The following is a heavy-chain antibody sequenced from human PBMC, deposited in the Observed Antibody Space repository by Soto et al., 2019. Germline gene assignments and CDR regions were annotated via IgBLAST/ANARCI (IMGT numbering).Heavy chain of an antibody. J-gene: IGHJ4*02. Sequence: GGSLRLSCAASGFTFGNYWMTWVRQAPGKGLEWVANIKGSGSAKYYVDSVRGRFTVSRDNAENSLFLQMNILRAEDTAVYYCAIAVVAGSDYWGQGTLVTVSS. CDR1: GFTFGNYW. CDR3: AIAVVAGSDY. CDR2: IKGSGSAK. D-gene: IGHD6-19*01. V-gene: IGHV3-7*05.